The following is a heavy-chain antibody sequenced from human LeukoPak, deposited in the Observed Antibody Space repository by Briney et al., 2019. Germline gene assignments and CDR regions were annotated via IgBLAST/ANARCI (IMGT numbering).Heavy chain of an antibody. CDR2: IYSGGST. J-gene: IGHJ4*02. CDR3: ARRDIVVRYFDY. V-gene: IGHV3-53*01. CDR1: GFTVSSNY. Sequence: GGSLLLSCAASGFTVSSNYMSWVRQAPGKGLEWVSVIYSGGSTYYADSVKGRFTISRDNSKNTLYLQMNSLRAEDTAVYYCARRDIVVRYFDYWGVESLVTVSS. D-gene: IGHD2-15*01.